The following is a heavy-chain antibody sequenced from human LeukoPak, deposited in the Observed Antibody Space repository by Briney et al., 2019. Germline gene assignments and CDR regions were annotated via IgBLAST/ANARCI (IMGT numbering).Heavy chain of an antibody. CDR3: AKVGGDYSSSWYGTFDY. V-gene: IGHV3-9*01. J-gene: IGHJ4*02. CDR1: GFTFDDYA. D-gene: IGHD6-13*01. Sequence: GRSLRLSCAASGFTFDDYAMHWVRQPPGKGLEWVSCISWNSGSIGYADSVKGRFTISRDNAKNSLYLQMNSLRAEDTALYYCAKVGGDYSSSWYGTFDYWGQGTLVTVSS. CDR2: ISWNSGSI.